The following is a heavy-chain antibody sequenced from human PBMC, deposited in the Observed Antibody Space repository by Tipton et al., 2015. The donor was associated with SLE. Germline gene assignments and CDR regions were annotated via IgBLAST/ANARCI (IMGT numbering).Heavy chain of an antibody. CDR1: GFTVSSNY. J-gene: IGHJ4*02. D-gene: IGHD6-19*01. V-gene: IGHV3-23*01. CDR3: AKDPIAVAGFFDY. Sequence: SLRLSCAASGFTVSSNYMSWVRQAPGKGLEWVSVISGSGGSTYYADSVKGRFTISRDNSKNTLYLQMNSLRAEDTAVFYCAKDPIAVAGFFDYWVQGTLVTVSS. CDR2: ISGSGGST.